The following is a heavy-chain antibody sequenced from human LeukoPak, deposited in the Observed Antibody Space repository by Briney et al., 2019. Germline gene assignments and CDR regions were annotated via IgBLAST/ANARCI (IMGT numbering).Heavy chain of an antibody. J-gene: IGHJ4*02. CDR3: AREGEGVAPEFDY. CDR1: GGSISSYY. Sequence: SETLSLTCTVSGGSISSYYWSWIRQPPGKGLEWIGYIYYSGSTNYNPSLKSRVTIPVDTSKNQFSLKLSSVTAADTAVYYCAREGEGVAPEFDYRGQGTLVTVSS. D-gene: IGHD2-2*01. CDR2: IYYSGST. V-gene: IGHV4-59*12.